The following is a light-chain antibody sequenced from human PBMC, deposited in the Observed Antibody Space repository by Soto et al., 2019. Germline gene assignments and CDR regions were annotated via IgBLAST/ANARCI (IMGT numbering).Light chain of an antibody. CDR2: DDN. CDR1: SIDVGDSDF. CDR3: GSWDSSLSAYV. V-gene: IGLV1-51*01. Sequence: QSALTQPRSVSGSPGQSVTISCTGTSIDVGDSDFVSWYQQLPGTAPKLLIYDDNKRPSGIPDRFSGSKSGTSATLGITGFQTGDEADYYCGSWDSSLSAYVFGTGTKVTVL. J-gene: IGLJ1*01.